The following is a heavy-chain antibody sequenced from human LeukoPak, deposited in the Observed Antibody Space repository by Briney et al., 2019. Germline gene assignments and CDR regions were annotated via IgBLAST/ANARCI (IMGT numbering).Heavy chain of an antibody. Sequence: GGSLRLSCAASGFPFSDYSMNWVRRAPGKGREGVASISSSGPYMYYTDSVKGRFTISRDNAKNSLYLQMNSLRADDTAVYYCARLYSRVGPFDYWGQGTLVTVSS. J-gene: IGHJ4*02. D-gene: IGHD5-18*01. CDR2: ISSSGPYM. CDR3: ARLYSRVGPFDY. CDR1: GFPFSDYS. V-gene: IGHV3-21*01.